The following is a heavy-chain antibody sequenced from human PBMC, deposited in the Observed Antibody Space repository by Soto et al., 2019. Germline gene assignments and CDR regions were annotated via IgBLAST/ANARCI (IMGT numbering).Heavy chain of an antibody. Sequence: PSETLSLTCTIYGGSFSDHYWSWIRQPPGKGLEWIGEINHSAGTKYNPSLKSRVIISGDTSKNQFSLKLSSVTDADTAVYYCGKNNWFDPWGQGTLVTVSS. CDR2: INHSAGT. V-gene: IGHV4-34*01. CDR1: GGSFSDHY. J-gene: IGHJ5*02. CDR3: GKNNWFDP.